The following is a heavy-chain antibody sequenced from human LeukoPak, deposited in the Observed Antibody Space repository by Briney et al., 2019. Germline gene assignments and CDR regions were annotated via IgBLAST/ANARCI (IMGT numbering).Heavy chain of an antibody. CDR2: INPNSGGT. CDR1: GYTFTGYY. J-gene: IGHJ6*02. Sequence: GESLKVSCKASGYTFTGYYMHWVRQAPGQGLEWMGWINPNSGGTNYAQKFQGWVTMTRDTSISTAYMELSRLRSDDTAVYYCAREVRHGEGAMDVWGQGTTVTVSS. CDR3: AREVRHGEGAMDV. V-gene: IGHV1-2*04. D-gene: IGHD7-27*01.